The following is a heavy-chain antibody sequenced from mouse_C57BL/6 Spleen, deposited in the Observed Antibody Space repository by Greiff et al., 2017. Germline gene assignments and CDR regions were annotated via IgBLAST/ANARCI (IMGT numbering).Heavy chain of an antibody. CDR3: ARSGDGYFAMGY. J-gene: IGHJ4*01. D-gene: IGHD2-3*01. Sequence: VQLQQSGAELVRPGTSVKMSCKASGYTFTNYWIGWAKQRPGHGLEWIGDIYPGGGYTNYNEKFKGKATLTADKSSSTAYMQFSSLASEDSAIYDWARSGDGYFAMGYWGKGTSVAVSS. CDR2: IYPGGGYT. CDR1: GYTFTNYW. V-gene: IGHV1-63*01.